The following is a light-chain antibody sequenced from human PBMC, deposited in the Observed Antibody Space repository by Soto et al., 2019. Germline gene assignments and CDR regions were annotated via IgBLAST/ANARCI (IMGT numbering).Light chain of an antibody. V-gene: IGKV1-6*01. CDR2: AAS. J-gene: IGKJ1*01. Sequence: AIQMTQSPSSLSASVGDRVTITCWASQGVGNDLGWYQQKPGKAPKLLIYAASNLQSGVPSRFSGSGSGTDFTLTISSLQPEDFATYYCLQDYNYPLTFGQGTKVDIK. CDR3: LQDYNYPLT. CDR1: QGVGND.